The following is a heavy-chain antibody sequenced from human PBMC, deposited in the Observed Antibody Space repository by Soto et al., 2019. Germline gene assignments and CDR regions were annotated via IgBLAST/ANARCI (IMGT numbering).Heavy chain of an antibody. V-gene: IGHV1-3*01. CDR1: GYTFTSYA. Sequence: QVQLVQSGAEVKKPGASVKVSCKASGYTFTSYAMHWVRQAPGQRLEWMGWINAGNGNTKYSQKFQGRVTITRDTSASTDYMELSSLRSEDTAVYYCARGLNGYEHAFDIWGQGTMVTVSS. J-gene: IGHJ3*02. CDR3: ARGLNGYEHAFDI. D-gene: IGHD1-1*01. CDR2: INAGNGNT.